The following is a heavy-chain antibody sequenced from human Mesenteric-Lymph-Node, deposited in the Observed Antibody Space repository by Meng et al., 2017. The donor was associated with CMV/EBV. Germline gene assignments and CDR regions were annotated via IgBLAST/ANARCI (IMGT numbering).Heavy chain of an antibody. CDR1: GFTVSSNY. V-gene: IGHV3-53*03. Sequence: GGSLRLSCAASGFTVSSNYMSWVRQAPGKGLEWVAGINWDGGSIDYADPVKGRFTISRDNAKNSLFLQMNSLRVEDTAFNYCAKDGSLLCTSTSCYSAEYYFDYWGQGTLVTVSS. CDR2: INWDGGSI. CDR3: AKDGSLLCTSTSCYSAEYYFDY. J-gene: IGHJ4*02. D-gene: IGHD2-2*01.